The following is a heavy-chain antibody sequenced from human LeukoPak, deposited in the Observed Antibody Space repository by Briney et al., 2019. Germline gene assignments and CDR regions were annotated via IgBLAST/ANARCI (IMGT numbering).Heavy chain of an antibody. CDR2: ISGSGDTT. CDR1: GLTFYSYG. V-gene: IGHV3-23*01. J-gene: IGHJ4*02. Sequence: GGSLRLSCAASGLTFYSYGMSWVRQAPGKGLEWVSGISGSGDTTYYADSVKGRFTISRDNSKNTLFLQMNSLRVDDTAVYYCAKGHSAHGTGFDCWGQGTLVAVSS. CDR3: AKGHSAHGTGFDC. D-gene: IGHD1-14*01.